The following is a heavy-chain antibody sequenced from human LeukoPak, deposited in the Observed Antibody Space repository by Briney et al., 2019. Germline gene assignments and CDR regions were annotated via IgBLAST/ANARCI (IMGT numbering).Heavy chain of an antibody. V-gene: IGHV1-69*01. Sequence: SVKVSCKASGGTFSSYAISWVRQAPGQGLEWMGGIIPIFSTANYAQKFQGRVTITADESTSTAYMELSSLRSEDTAVYYCARKGQQLGTGSAFDIWGQGTMVTVSS. J-gene: IGHJ3*02. CDR2: IIPIFSTA. CDR3: ARKGQQLGTGSAFDI. D-gene: IGHD6-13*01. CDR1: GGTFSSYA.